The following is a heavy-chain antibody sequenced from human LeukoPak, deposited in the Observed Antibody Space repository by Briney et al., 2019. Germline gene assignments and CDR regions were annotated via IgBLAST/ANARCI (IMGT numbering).Heavy chain of an antibody. Sequence: GESLKISCKGSGYSFTSYWIGWVRQMPGKGLEWMGIIYPGDSDTRYSPSFQGQVTISADKSISTAYLQWSSLKASDTAMYYCARPPAVVLAATYFDYWGQGTLVTVSS. CDR3: ARPPAVVLAATYFDY. D-gene: IGHD2-15*01. CDR1: GYSFTSYW. V-gene: IGHV5-51*01. J-gene: IGHJ4*02. CDR2: IYPGDSDT.